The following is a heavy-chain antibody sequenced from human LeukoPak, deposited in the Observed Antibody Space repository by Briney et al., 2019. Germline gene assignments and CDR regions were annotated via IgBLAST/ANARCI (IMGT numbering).Heavy chain of an antibody. CDR3: AKDWVITMVRGYYFDY. CDR2: IRYDGSNK. Sequence: GGSLRLSCAASGFTFSSYAMSWVRQAPGKGLEWVAFIRYDGSNKYYADSVKGRFTISRDNSKNTLYLQMNSLRAEDTAVYYCAKDWVITMVRGYYFDYWGQGTLVTVSS. D-gene: IGHD3-10*01. CDR1: GFTFSSYA. V-gene: IGHV3-30*02. J-gene: IGHJ4*02.